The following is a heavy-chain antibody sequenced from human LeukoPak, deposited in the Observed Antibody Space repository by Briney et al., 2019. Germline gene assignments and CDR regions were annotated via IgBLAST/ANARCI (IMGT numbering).Heavy chain of an antibody. CDR1: GFTFSSYW. J-gene: IGHJ3*02. CDR2: IKQDGSEK. CDR3: ARDRIRQFPGGAFDI. V-gene: IGHV3-7*01. Sequence: PGGSLRLSCAASGFTFSSYWMSWVRQAPGKGLEWVANIKQDGSEKYCVDSVKGRFTISRDNAKNSLYLQMNSLRAEDTAVYYCARDRIRQFPGGAFDIWGQGTMVTVSS. D-gene: IGHD3-10*01.